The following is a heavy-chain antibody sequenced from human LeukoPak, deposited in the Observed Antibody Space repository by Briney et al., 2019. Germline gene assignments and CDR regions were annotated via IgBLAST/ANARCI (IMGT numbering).Heavy chain of an antibody. CDR2: SYYSGST. CDR1: GGSISSYY. CDR3: ARSPPRDDYVWGSPLQR. Sequence: SETLSLTCTVAGGSISSYYWSWIRQPPGKGLEWIGYSYYSGSTNYNPSLKSPVTISVDTSKNQFSLKLSSVTAADTAVYYCARSPPRDDYVWGSPLQRWGQGTLVTVSS. J-gene: IGHJ1*01. D-gene: IGHD3-16*01. V-gene: IGHV4-59*01.